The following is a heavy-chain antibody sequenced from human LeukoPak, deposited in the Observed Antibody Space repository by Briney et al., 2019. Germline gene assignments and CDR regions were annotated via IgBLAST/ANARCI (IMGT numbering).Heavy chain of an antibody. Sequence: SQTLSPTCAVDAGSFSGYYWGWIRQPPRNWREWIGEINHSGSTNYNPSLKSRVTISVDTSKNQFSLKLSSVTAADTAVYYCARLRRFLESDYWGQGTLVTVSS. CDR3: ARLRRFLESDY. J-gene: IGHJ4*02. D-gene: IGHD3-3*01. CDR1: AGSFSGYY. CDR2: INHSGST. V-gene: IGHV4-34*01.